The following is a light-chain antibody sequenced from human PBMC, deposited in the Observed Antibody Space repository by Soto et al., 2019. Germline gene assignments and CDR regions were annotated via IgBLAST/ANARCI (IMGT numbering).Light chain of an antibody. CDR1: QSISSW. Sequence: VHMTLSPSTLSASVGDRVTITCRASQSISSWLAWYQQKKGKAPKLLIYKASSLESGVPSRFSGSGSGTEFNLTISSLQPEDFATYYCQHFRSFPITFGQGTRLEIK. CDR2: KAS. J-gene: IGKJ5*01. V-gene: IGKV1-5*03. CDR3: QHFRSFPIT.